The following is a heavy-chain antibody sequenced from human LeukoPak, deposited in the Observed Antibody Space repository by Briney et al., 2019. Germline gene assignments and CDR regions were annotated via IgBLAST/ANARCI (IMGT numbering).Heavy chain of an antibody. Sequence: SGTLSLTCAVSGGSISSSNWWSWVRQPPGKGLEWIGEIYHSGSTNYNPSLKSRVTISVDTSKNQFSLKLSSVTAADTAVYYCARSRSAYVWDYWGQGTLVTVSS. V-gene: IGHV4-4*02. J-gene: IGHJ4*02. CDR1: GGSISSSNW. CDR3: ARSRSAYVWDY. D-gene: IGHD3-16*01. CDR2: IYHSGST.